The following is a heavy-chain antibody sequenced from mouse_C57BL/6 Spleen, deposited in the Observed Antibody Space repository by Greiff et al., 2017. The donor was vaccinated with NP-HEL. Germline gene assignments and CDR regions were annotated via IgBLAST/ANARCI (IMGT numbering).Heavy chain of an antibody. CDR3: AFFITTVEAY. V-gene: IGHV1-81*01. Sequence: QVQLQQSGAELARPGASVKLSCKASGYTFTSYGISWVKQRTGQGLEWIGEIYPRSGNTYYNEKFKGKATLTADKSSSTAYMELRSLTSEDSAVYFCAFFITTVEAYWGQGTLVTVSA. D-gene: IGHD1-1*01. J-gene: IGHJ3*01. CDR1: GYTFTSYG. CDR2: IYPRSGNT.